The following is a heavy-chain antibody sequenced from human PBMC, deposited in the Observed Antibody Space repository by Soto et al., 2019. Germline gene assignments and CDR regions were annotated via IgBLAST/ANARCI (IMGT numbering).Heavy chain of an antibody. CDR1: GYTFAAYA. V-gene: IGHV1-3*01. J-gene: IGHJ5*02. Sequence: QVHLVQSGAEVKKPGASVRVSCQTSGYTFAAYALHWVRQAPGQRLEWMGWIDAGNGDTKYSQRFQGRVTIIRDTSATTAYTELSSLRSEDTAVYYCARSGGTLGPWFEPWGQGTLVTVSS. CDR2: IDAGNGDT. CDR3: ARSGGTLGPWFEP. D-gene: IGHD2-15*01.